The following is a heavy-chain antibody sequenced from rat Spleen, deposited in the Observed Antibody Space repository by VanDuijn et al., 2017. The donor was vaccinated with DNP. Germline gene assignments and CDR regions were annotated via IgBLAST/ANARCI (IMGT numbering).Heavy chain of an antibody. Sequence: EVQLQESGPGLVKPSQSLSLTCSVTGYSITSNYWGWIRKFPGTKMEWIGHISYSGSTSYNPSLKSQISITRDTSKNQFFLQLNSVTTEDTATYYCARSDDGSYYYWYFDFWGPGTMVTVSS. CDR2: ISYSGST. D-gene: IGHD1-12*02. CDR3: ARSDDGSYYYWYFDF. CDR1: GYSITSNY. J-gene: IGHJ1*01. V-gene: IGHV3-1*01.